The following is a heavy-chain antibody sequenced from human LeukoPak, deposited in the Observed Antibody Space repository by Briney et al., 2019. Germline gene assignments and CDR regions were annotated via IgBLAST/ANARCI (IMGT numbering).Heavy chain of an antibody. D-gene: IGHD4/OR15-4a*01. CDR2: IYSGGST. CDR1: GFTVSSDS. J-gene: IGHJ4*02. Sequence: GGSLRLSCTVSGFTVSSDSMSWVRQAPGKGLEWVSFIYSGGSTHYSASVKGRFTISRDNSKNTLYLQMNSLRAADTAVYYCARRAGAYSHPYDYWGQGTLVTVSS. CDR3: ARRAGAYSHPYDY. V-gene: IGHV3-53*01.